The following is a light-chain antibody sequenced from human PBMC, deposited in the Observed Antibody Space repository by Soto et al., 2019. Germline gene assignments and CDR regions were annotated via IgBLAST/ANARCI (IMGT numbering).Light chain of an antibody. CDR1: QSVTIY. CDR2: SAS. V-gene: IGKV3-15*01. J-gene: IGKJ4*01. CDR3: QQYNNWPLT. Sequence: EIVMTQSPAPLSVSPGERATLSCRASQSVTIYLAWYQQKPGQAPRLLIYSASTRATGIPARFSGSGSGTEFTLTISSLQSEDFAVYYCQQYNNWPLTFGGGTRVEIK.